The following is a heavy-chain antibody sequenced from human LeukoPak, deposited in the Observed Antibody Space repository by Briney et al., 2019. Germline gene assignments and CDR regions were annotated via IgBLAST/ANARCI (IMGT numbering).Heavy chain of an antibody. CDR3: ATDSGPHRTGPSCPIEYFHY. CDR2: IIPVFDTP. V-gene: IGHV1-69*13. CDR1: GGTFSSFV. D-gene: IGHD2-2*01. J-gene: IGHJ4*02. Sequence: SVKVSCKASGGTFSSFVISWVRQAPGQGLEWMGGIIPVFDTPNYAQKFQGRITITADESTTTANLDLISLRSEDTAVYYCATDSGPHRTGPSCPIEYFHYWGQGTLVTVSS.